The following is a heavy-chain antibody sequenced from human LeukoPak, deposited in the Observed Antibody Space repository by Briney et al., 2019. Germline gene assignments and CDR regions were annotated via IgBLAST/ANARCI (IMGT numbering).Heavy chain of an antibody. CDR1: GGSISSYY. CDR3: ARVAYSGYDYRGYFDY. CDR2: IYYSGST. Sequence: PSETLSLTCTVSGGSISSYYWSWIRQPPGKGLEWIGYIYYSGSTNYNPSLRSRVTISVDTSKNQFSLKLSSVTAAGTAVYYCARVAYSGYDYRGYFDYWGQGTLVTVSS. D-gene: IGHD5-12*01. V-gene: IGHV4-59*12. J-gene: IGHJ4*02.